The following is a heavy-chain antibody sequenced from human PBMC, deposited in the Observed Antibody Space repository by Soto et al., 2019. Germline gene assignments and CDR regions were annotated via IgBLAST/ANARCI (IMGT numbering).Heavy chain of an antibody. D-gene: IGHD2-2*01. J-gene: IGHJ3*02. CDR3: AKDQEIVVVSASMLGAFDI. CDR2: ISGSGGST. Sequence: EVQLLESGGGLVQPGGSLRLSCAASGFTFSSYAMSWVRQAPGKGLEWVSAISGSGGSTYYADSVKGRFTISRHNSNNALTLQMNSLRAEDTAVDYCAKDQEIVVVSASMLGAFDIWGQGTMVTVSS. CDR1: GFTFSSYA. V-gene: IGHV3-23*01.